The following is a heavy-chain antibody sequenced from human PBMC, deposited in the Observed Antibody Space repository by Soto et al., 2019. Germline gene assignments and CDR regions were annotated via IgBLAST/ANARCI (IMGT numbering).Heavy chain of an antibody. CDR2: ISGSGVST. V-gene: IGHV3-23*01. D-gene: IGHD3-9*01. CDR3: AKGAWYYDILTGYGYFDY. Sequence: EVHLLESGGGLVQPGGSLRLSCAASGFTFSNYAMSWVRQAPGKGLEWVSGISGSGVSTYYADSVKGRFTISRDNSKNTLYLQMNSLRAEATALYYCAKGAWYYDILTGYGYFDYWGQGTLVTVSS. CDR1: GFTFSNYA. J-gene: IGHJ4*02.